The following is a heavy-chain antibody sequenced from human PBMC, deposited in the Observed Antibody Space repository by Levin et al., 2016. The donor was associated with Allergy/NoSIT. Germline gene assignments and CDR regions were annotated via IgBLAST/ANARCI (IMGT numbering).Heavy chain of an antibody. V-gene: IGHV3-23*01. D-gene: IGHD1-26*01. CDR1: GFTFSSYA. CDR3: AKGVLYSGSHDGYHFDS. CDR2: ISAGGSTT. Sequence: GGSLRLSCAASGFTFSSYAMTWVRQTPGKGLEWVSSISAGGSTTYYADSVKGRFTISRDNSKNTLYLQMKSLRAEDTAVYYCAKGVLYSGSHDGYHFDSWGQGTLVSVSS. J-gene: IGHJ4*02.